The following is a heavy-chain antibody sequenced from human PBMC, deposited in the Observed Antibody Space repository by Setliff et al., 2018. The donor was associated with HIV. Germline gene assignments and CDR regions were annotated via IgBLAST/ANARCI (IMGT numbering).Heavy chain of an antibody. Sequence: GGSLRLSCGASGFTVSSNYMSWVRQAPGKGLEWVSVIYSGGSTYYADSVKGRFTISRDNSKNTLNLQMNSLRAEDTAVYYCAVAAAGFYYFDYWGQGTLVTVSS. CDR1: GFTVSSNY. V-gene: IGHV3-66*02. CDR3: AVAAAGFYYFDY. CDR2: IYSGGST. J-gene: IGHJ4*02. D-gene: IGHD6-13*01.